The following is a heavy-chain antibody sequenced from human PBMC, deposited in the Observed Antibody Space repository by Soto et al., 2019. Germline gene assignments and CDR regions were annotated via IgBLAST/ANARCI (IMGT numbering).Heavy chain of an antibody. Sequence: PGGSLRLSCAGTESTFRTYDIHWVRQAPGKGPEWVAMISHAGNSEYYIDSVKGRFTISRDSSQNTLFLQMNGLRPDDTAIYYCAKDLYCGGWYNYFDPWGPRTLVTVSS. D-gene: IGHD6-19*01. V-gene: IGHV3-30*18. CDR3: AKDLYCGGWYNYFDP. CDR2: ISHAGNSE. J-gene: IGHJ5*02. CDR1: ESTFRTYD.